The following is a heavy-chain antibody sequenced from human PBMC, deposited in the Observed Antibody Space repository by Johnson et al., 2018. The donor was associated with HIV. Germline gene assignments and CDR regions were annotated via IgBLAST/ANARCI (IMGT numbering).Heavy chain of an antibody. CDR3: ARVRAAAVSDAFDI. CDR2: ISSGGDT. D-gene: IGHD6-13*01. CDR1: GFSVSSYY. J-gene: IGHJ3*02. V-gene: IGHV3-66*01. Sequence: VQLVESGGGLVQPGGSLTLSCAAPGFSVSSYYMTWVRQAPGKWLDWVSVISSGGDTYYADSVRGRFSISRDNSKNTLYLQMNRLRAGDTALYYCARVRAAAVSDAFDIWGQGTMVTVSS.